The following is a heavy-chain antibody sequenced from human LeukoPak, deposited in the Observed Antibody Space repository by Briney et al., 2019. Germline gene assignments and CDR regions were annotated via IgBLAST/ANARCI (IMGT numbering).Heavy chain of an antibody. J-gene: IGHJ3*02. V-gene: IGHV3-72*01. CDR2: TRNEANIYTT. D-gene: IGHD1-26*01. CDR1: GFIFSDHY. Sequence: GGSLRLSCAASGFIFSDHYMDWVRQAPGKGLEWVGRTRNEANIYTTKYAASVKGRFTTSRDDSKNSLYLQMNSLKTEDTAVYYCASPVGATTVRAFDIWGQGTMVTVSS. CDR3: ASPVGATTVRAFDI.